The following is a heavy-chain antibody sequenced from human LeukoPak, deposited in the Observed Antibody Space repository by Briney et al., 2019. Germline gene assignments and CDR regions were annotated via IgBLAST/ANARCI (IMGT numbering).Heavy chain of an antibody. D-gene: IGHD2-2*01. CDR1: GCSISSYY. J-gene: IGHJ5*02. CDR2: IYTSGST. CDR3: ARDPMSYCSSTSCPLGFDP. Sequence: PSETLSFTCTVSGCSISSYYWSWIPPPAGKELEWIRRIYTSGSTNYNPSLKSRVTMSVDTSKNQFSLKLSSVTAADTAVYYCARDPMSYCSSTSCPLGFDPWGQGTLVTVSS. V-gene: IGHV4-4*07.